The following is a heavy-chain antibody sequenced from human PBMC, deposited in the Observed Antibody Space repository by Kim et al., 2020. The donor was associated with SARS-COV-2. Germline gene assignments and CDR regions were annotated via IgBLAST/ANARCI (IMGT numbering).Heavy chain of an antibody. Sequence: KSSQKFQGRVTIPMDTSASTAYMELSSLRSEDTAVYYCARGASSGIVDYWGQGTLVTVSS. J-gene: IGHJ4*02. CDR3: ARGASSGIVDY. V-gene: IGHV1-3*01. D-gene: IGHD3-10*01.